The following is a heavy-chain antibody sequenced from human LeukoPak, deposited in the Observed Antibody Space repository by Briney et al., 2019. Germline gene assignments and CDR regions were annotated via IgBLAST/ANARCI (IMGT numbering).Heavy chain of an antibody. CDR2: INPSGGST. CDR3: ARDPGIGPNWFDP. V-gene: IGHV1-46*01. CDR1: GYTFTSYY. Sequence: ASVKVSCKASGYTFTSYYMHWVRQAPGQGLEWMGIINPSGGSTSYAQKFQGRVTITADESTSTAYMELSSLRSEDTAVYYCARDPGIGPNWFDPWGQGTLVTVSS. D-gene: IGHD6-13*01. J-gene: IGHJ5*02.